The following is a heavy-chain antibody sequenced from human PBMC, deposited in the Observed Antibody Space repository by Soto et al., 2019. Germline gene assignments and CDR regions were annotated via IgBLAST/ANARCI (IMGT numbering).Heavy chain of an antibody. CDR3: ARQKRLAVAGVLAGNWLDP. CDR2: INADNGNT. J-gene: IGHJ5*02. D-gene: IGHD6-13*01. CDR1: GYTFTSYA. Sequence: ASVKVSCKASGYTFTSYAMHWVRQAPGQRLEWMGWINADNGNTKYSQKFQGRVTITRGTSASTAYMELSSLRADDTAVYYCARQKRLAVAGVLAGNWLDPWGQGTLVTVSS. V-gene: IGHV1-3*01.